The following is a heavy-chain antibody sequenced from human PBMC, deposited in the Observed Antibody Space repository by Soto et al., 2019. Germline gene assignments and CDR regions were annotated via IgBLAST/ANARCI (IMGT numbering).Heavy chain of an antibody. CDR2: INPANGNT. Sequence: QVPLAQSGAEERQPGASVKVSCEATGYTFTAYAMHWVRQAPGQRLEWMGWINPANGNTKYSQKFQGRLTITSDTSANTVYMELNSLTSEDTAMYYCTRSAISPYGGLIGPFDYWGQGNLVTVSS. D-gene: IGHD3-16*02. V-gene: IGHV1-3*05. J-gene: IGHJ4*02. CDR1: GYTFTAYA. CDR3: TRSAISPYGGLIGPFDY.